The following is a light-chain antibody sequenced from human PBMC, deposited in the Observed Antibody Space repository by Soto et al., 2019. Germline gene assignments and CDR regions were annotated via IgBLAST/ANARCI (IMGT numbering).Light chain of an antibody. CDR3: QQYNHWPPLT. CDR1: PSAGTF. Sequence: DIVMTQSPATLSVSPGDRATLSCRASPSAGTFLAWYQQKPGQAPRLLMYDVSTRAAGVPARFSGSGSGTEFTLTISGLQSDAFAVYYCQQYNHWPPLTFGGGTKVEMK. J-gene: IGKJ4*01. CDR2: DVS. V-gene: IGKV3-15*01.